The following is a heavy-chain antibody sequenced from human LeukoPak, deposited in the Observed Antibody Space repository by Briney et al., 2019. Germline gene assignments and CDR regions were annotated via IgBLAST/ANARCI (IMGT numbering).Heavy chain of an antibody. CDR2: ISSSSNTI. Sequence: GGSLRLSCAASGFTFSTSGMNWVRQAPGKGLEWVSYISSSSNTIYYADSVKGRFTISRDNAKNSLYLQMNSLRAEDTAVFSCARDGYSSCDYWGQGTLVTVSS. V-gene: IGHV3-48*01. J-gene: IGHJ4*02. CDR1: GFTFSTSG. CDR3: ARDGYSSCDY. D-gene: IGHD6-19*01.